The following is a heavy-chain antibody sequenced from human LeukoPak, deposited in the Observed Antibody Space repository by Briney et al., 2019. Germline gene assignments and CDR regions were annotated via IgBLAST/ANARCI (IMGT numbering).Heavy chain of an antibody. CDR2: IRSKGYGGTT. D-gene: IGHD6-19*01. CDR3: VRHGSGWYHFDH. CDR1: GFTLGDYG. Sequence: GRSLTLYCTASGFTLGDYGVSWVRQAPGKGLEWVGFIRSKGYGGTTEYAASVRGRFSISRDDSKSIAYLQMNCLKSEDTAVYYCVRHGSGWYHFDHWGQGPLVTVSS. V-gene: IGHV3-49*04. J-gene: IGHJ4*02.